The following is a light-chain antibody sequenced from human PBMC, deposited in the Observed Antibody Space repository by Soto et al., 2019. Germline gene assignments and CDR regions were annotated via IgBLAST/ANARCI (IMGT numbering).Light chain of an antibody. J-gene: IGLJ1*01. V-gene: IGLV2-11*01. Sequence: QSALTQPRSVSGSPGQSVTISCTGTSSDVGGYNYVSWYQQLPGKAPKLMIYDVRKRPSGVPDRFSGSKSGNTASLTISGLQAEDEADYHCCSYAGSYAYVFGSGTKVTVL. CDR1: SSDVGGYNY. CDR2: DVR. CDR3: CSYAGSYAYV.